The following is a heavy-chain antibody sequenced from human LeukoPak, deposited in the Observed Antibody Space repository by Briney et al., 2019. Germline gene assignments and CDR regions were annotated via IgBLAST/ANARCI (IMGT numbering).Heavy chain of an antibody. J-gene: IGHJ6*03. CDR2: ISSSSSYI. CDR3: ARIPLGDYYYMDV. CDR1: GFTFSSYS. Sequence: GGSLRLSCAASGFTFSSYSMNWVRQAPGMGLEWGSSISSSSSYIYYADSVKGRFTSSTDNAKNSLYLQMTSMRAEDTAVYYCARIPLGDYYYMDVWGKGPTVTVSS. D-gene: IGHD3-10*01. V-gene: IGHV3-21*01.